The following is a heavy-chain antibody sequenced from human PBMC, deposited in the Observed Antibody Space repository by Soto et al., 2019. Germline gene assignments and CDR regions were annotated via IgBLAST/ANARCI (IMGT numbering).Heavy chain of an antibody. CDR2: INAGNGNT. CDR3: ARDGLGTTVTSAHYYYYYMDV. Sequence: QVQLVQSGAEVQKPGASVKVSCKASGYTFTSYAMHWVRQAPGQRLEWMGWINAGNGNTKYSQKFQGRVTLTRDTSASTAYMELSSLTSEDTAVYYCARDGLGTTVTSAHYYYYYMDVWGKGTTVTVSS. V-gene: IGHV1-3*01. D-gene: IGHD4-17*01. CDR1: GYTFTSYA. J-gene: IGHJ6*03.